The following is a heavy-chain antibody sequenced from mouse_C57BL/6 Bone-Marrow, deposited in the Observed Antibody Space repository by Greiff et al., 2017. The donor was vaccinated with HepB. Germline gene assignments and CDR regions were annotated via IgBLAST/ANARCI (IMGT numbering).Heavy chain of an antibody. Sequence: EVKVVESEGGLVQPGSSMKLSCTASGFTFSDYYMAWVRQVPEKGLEWVANINYDGSSTYYLDSLKSRFIISRDNAKNILYLQMSSLKSEDTATYYCARGLPYYRWYFDVWGTGTTVTVSS. CDR2: INYDGSST. V-gene: IGHV5-16*01. CDR3: ARGLPYYRWYFDV. J-gene: IGHJ1*03. D-gene: IGHD2-12*01. CDR1: GFTFSDYY.